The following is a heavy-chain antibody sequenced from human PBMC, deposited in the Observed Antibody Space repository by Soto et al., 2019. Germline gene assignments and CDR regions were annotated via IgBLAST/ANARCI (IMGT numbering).Heavy chain of an antibody. CDR2: ISSNGGST. V-gene: IGHV3-64D*06. CDR3: VKDQGRYSSSWYDGNY. D-gene: IGHD6-13*01. CDR1: GFTFSSYA. Sequence: VGSLRLSCSASGFTFSSYAMHWVRQAPGKGLEYVSAISSNGGSTYYADSVKGRFTISRDNSKNTLYLQMSSLRAEDTAVYYCVKDQGRYSSSWYDGNYWGQGTLVTVSS. J-gene: IGHJ4*02.